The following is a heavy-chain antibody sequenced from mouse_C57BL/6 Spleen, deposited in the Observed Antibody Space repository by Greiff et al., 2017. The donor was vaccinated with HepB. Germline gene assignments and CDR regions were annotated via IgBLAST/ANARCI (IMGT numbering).Heavy chain of an antibody. V-gene: IGHV3-6*01. J-gene: IGHJ2*01. CDR2: ISYDGSN. CDR1: GYSITSGYY. D-gene: IGHD4-1*01. Sequence: EVKLVESGPGLVKPSQSLSLTCSVTGYSITSGYYWNWIRQFPGNKLEWMGYISYDGSNNYNPSLKNRISITRDTSKNQFFLKLNSVTTEDTATYYCARERNWDPFFDYWGQGTTLTVSS. CDR3: ARERNWDPFFDY.